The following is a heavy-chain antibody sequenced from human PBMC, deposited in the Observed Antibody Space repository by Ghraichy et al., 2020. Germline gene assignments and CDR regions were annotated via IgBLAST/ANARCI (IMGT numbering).Heavy chain of an antibody. J-gene: IGHJ5*02. CDR2: IYYSGST. D-gene: IGHD3-22*01. Sequence: SETLSLTCSVSGGSISNYYWNWIRQSPGKGLEWIGYIYYSGSTNYNPSLRNRVTISVDTSKNQFSLKLNSVTAADTAIYYCARFPESYYYESLSWFDPWGQGTLGTVSS. CDR3: ARFPESYYYESLSWFDP. V-gene: IGHV4-59*01. CDR1: GGSISNYY.